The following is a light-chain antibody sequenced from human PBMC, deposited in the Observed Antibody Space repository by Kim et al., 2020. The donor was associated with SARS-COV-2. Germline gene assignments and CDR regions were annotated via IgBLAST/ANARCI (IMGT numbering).Light chain of an antibody. Sequence: LTQPASVSGSPGQSITISCTGTSSDIGGYNYVSWSQQHPGKAPKLMIFDVSNRPSWVSNRFSGSKSGNTASLTISGLQAEDEADYYCSSYSTISTNWVFGGGTQLTVL. V-gene: IGLV2-14*03. CDR1: SSDIGGYNY. CDR3: SSYSTISTNWV. CDR2: DVS. J-gene: IGLJ3*02.